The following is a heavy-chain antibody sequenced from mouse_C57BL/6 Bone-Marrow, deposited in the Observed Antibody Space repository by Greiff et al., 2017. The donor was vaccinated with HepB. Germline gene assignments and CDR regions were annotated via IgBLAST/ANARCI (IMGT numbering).Heavy chain of an antibody. V-gene: IGHV2-5*01. CDR1: GFSLTSYG. D-gene: IGHD1-1*01. CDR3: AKEGDYGSSYGYFDV. Sequence: QVQLKQSGPGLVQPSQSLSITCTVSGFSLTSYGVHWVRQSPGKGLEWLGVIWRGGSTDYNAAFMSRLSITKDNSKSQVFFKMNSLQADDTAIYYCAKEGDYGSSYGYFDVWGTGTTVTVSS. CDR2: IWRGGST. J-gene: IGHJ1*03.